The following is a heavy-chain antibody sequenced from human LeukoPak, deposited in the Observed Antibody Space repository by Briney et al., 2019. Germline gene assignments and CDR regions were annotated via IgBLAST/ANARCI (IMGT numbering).Heavy chain of an antibody. CDR2: IYPGDSDT. D-gene: IGHD1-26*01. CDR1: GYSFTSYW. CDR3: ARGQVAASRGTFDY. J-gene: IGHJ4*02. V-gene: IGHV5-51*01. Sequence: GESLKISCKGSGYSFTSYWIGWVRQMPGKDLEWMGIIYPGDSDTRYSPSFQGQVTISADRSITTAYLQWSSLKASDTAMYYCARGQVAASRGTFDYWGQGTLVTVSS.